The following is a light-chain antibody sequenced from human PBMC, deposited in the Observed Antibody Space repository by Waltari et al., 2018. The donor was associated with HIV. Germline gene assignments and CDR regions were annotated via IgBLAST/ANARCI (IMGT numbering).Light chain of an antibody. CDR1: QNIYSY. V-gene: IGKV1-9*01. CDR2: GTS. J-gene: IGKJ4*01. CDR3: QQVNGYPLT. Sequence: DIQLTQSPSFLSASIGDRVTITCRASQNIYSYLVWYQQKPGRAPQVLIYGTSTLQSVVPSRFSGSGSGTEFALTITNLQPDDFATYYCQQVNGYPLTFGGGTKVEIK.